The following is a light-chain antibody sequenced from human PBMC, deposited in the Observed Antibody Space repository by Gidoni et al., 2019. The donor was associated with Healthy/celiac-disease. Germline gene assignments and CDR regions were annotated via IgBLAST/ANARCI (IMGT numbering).Light chain of an antibody. CDR1: KLGDKY. Sequence: SYELTQPPSVSVSLGQTASITCSGDKLGDKYACWYQQRPGQSPVLLIYQDNKRPSGIPERFSGSSSGNTATLTISGTQAMDEADYCCQAWDSSTVVFAGGTKLTVL. V-gene: IGLV3-1*01. CDR2: QDN. J-gene: IGLJ2*01. CDR3: QAWDSSTVV.